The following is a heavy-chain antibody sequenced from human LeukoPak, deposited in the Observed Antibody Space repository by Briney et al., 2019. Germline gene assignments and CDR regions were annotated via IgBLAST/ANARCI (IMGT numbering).Heavy chain of an antibody. Sequence: GASVKVSCKASGGTFSSYAISWVRQAPGQGLEWMGWISAYNGNTNYAQKLQGRVTMTTDTSTSTAYMELRSLRSDDTAVYYCARGVDDFWSGYIYYYYYMDVWGKGTTVTVSS. CDR2: ISAYNGNT. CDR1: GGTFSSYA. V-gene: IGHV1-18*01. D-gene: IGHD3-3*01. CDR3: ARGVDDFWSGYIYYYYYMDV. J-gene: IGHJ6*03.